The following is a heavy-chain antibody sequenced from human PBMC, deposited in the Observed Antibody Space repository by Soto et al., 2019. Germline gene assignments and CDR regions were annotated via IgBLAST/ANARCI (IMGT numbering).Heavy chain of an antibody. CDR2: INPSGGST. CDR1: GYTFTSYY. CDR3: ARSVADFWSGPLTYYYYGMDV. V-gene: IGHV1-46*01. J-gene: IGHJ6*02. D-gene: IGHD3-3*01. Sequence: SVKVSCKASGYTFTSYYMHWVRQAPGQGLEWMGIINPSGGSTSYAQKFQGRVTMTRDTSTSTVYMELSSLRSEDTAVYYCARSVADFWSGPLTYYYYGMDVWGQGTTVTVSS.